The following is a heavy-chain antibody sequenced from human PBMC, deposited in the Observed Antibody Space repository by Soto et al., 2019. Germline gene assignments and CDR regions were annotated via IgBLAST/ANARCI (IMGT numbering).Heavy chain of an antibody. D-gene: IGHD4-17*01. CDR2: IYSGGST. CDR1: GFTVSSNY. V-gene: IGHV3-66*01. Sequence: EVQLVESGGGLVQPGGSLRLSCAASGFTVSSNYMSWVRQAPGKGLEWVSVIYSGGSTYYADSVKGRFTISRDNSKNTLHLQMNSLTAEDTAVYYCASATVDYRDYSNWRFDPWGQGTLVTVSS. CDR3: ASATVDYRDYSNWRFDP. J-gene: IGHJ5*02.